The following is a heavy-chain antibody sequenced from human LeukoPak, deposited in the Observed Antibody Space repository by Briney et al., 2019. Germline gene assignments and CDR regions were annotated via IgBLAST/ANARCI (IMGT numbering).Heavy chain of an antibody. CDR2: ISGSGGRT. J-gene: IGHJ6*01. V-gene: IGHV3-23*01. Sequence: RGSLRLSCAASGDTFSISAMSWVRQAPGKGLEWVSAISGSGGRTYDADSVKGRFTISRDNSKNTLYLQMNSLRAEDTAVYYCAKEVVYNYYHYGMDVWGQGTTVTVSS. CDR1: GDTFSISA. CDR3: AKEVVYNYYHYGMDV. D-gene: IGHD2-8*02.